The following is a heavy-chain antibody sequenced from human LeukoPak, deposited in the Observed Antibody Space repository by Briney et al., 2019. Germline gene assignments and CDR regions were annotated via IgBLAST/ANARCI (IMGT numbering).Heavy chain of an antibody. Sequence: GASVKVSCKASGYTFTGYYIHWVRQAPGQGLEWMGIINPSGGSTRYAQKFQGRVTMTRDTSTSTVYMELSSLRSEDTAVYYCANLNHVNYWGQGTLVTVSS. CDR2: INPSGGST. J-gene: IGHJ4*02. CDR3: ANLNHVNY. V-gene: IGHV1-46*01. CDR1: GYTFTGYY.